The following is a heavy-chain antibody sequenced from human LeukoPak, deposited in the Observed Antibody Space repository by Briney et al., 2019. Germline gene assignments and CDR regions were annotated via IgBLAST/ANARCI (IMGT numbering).Heavy chain of an antibody. V-gene: IGHV4-4*07. CDR3: ARDALLHYYYDGMDV. Sequence: SETLSLTCAVSGYSISSYYWSWIRQPAGKGLEWIGRIYTSGSTNYNPSPKSRVTMSVDTSKNQFSLKLSSVTAADTAVYYCARDALLHYYYDGMDVWVQGTTVNVSS. J-gene: IGHJ6*02. CDR2: IYTSGST. CDR1: GYSISSYY.